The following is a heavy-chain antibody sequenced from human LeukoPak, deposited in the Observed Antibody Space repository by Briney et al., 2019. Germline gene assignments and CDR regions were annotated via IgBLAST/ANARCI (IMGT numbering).Heavy chain of an antibody. CDR3: ARQPDYGDNLNWFDP. D-gene: IGHD4-17*01. CDR1: GGSISSYY. V-gene: IGHV4-4*07. J-gene: IGHJ5*02. Sequence: SETLSLTCTVSGGSISSYYWSWIRQPAGKGLEWIGRIYTSGSTNYNPSLRSRVTISVDTSKNQFSLKLNSVTAADTAVYYCARQPDYGDNLNWFDPWGPGTRVTVSS. CDR2: IYTSGST.